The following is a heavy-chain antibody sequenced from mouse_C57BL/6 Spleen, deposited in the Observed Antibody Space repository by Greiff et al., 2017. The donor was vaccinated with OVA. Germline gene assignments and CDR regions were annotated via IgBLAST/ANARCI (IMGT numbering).Heavy chain of an antibody. CDR1: GYAFSSSW. Sequence: VQLQQSGPELVKPGASVKISCKASGYAFSSSWMNWVKQRPGKGLEWIGRIYPGDGDTNYNGKFKGKATLTADKSSSTAYMQLSSLTSEDSAVYFCARQGDYEGYYVDYWGQGTTLTVYS. J-gene: IGHJ2*01. CDR2: IYPGDGDT. D-gene: IGHD2-4*01. V-gene: IGHV1-82*01. CDR3: ARQGDYEGYYVDY.